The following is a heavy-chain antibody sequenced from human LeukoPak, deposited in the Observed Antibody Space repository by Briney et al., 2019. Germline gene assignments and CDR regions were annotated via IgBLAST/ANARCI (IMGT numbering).Heavy chain of an antibody. J-gene: IGHJ4*02. Sequence: PGGSLRLSCAASGFTFSSYAMSWVRQAPGKGLKWVSAISGSGGSTYYADSVKGRFTISRDNSKNTLYLQMNSLRAEDTAVYYCAKVPDDFWSGYYRYWGQGTLVTVSS. CDR3: AKVPDDFWSGYYRY. CDR1: GFTFSSYA. D-gene: IGHD3-3*01. V-gene: IGHV3-23*01. CDR2: ISGSGGST.